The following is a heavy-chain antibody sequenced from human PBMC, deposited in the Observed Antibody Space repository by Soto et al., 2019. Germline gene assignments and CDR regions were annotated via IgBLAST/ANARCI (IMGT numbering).Heavy chain of an antibody. CDR3: ARNLVTQGHYYYYGMDV. CDR1: GYTFTSYA. J-gene: IGHJ6*02. CDR2: INAGNGNT. V-gene: IGHV1-3*01. Sequence: GASVKVSCKASGYTFTSYAMHWVRQAPGQRLEWMGWINAGNGNTKYSQKFQGRVTITRDTSASPAYMEPSSLRSEDTAVYYCARNLVTQGHYYYYGMDVWGQGTTVTAAS. D-gene: IGHD3-9*01.